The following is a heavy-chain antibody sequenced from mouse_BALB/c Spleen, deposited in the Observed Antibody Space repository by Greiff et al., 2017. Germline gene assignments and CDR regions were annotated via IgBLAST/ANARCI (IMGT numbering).Heavy chain of an antibody. CDR3: ARSLYGNYGHYYAMDY. V-gene: IGHV1-80*01. Sequence: VQLVESGAELVRPGSSVKISCKASGYAFSSYWMNWVKQRPGQGLEWIGQIYPGDGDTNYNGKFKGKATLTADKSSSTAYMQLSSLTSEDSAVYFCARSLYGNYGHYYAMDYWGQGTSVTVSS. J-gene: IGHJ4*01. CDR1: GYAFSSYW. CDR2: IYPGDGDT. D-gene: IGHD2-1*01.